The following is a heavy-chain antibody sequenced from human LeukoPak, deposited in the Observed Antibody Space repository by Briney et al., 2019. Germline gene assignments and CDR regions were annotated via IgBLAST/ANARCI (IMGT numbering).Heavy chain of an antibody. V-gene: IGHV4-59*01. J-gene: IGHJ3*02. CDR1: GGSISSYY. CDR2: IYYSGST. D-gene: IGHD3-10*01. Sequence: SETLSLTCTVSGGSISSYYWSWIRQPPGKGLEWIGYIYYSGSTNYNLSLKSRVTTSVDTSKNQFSLKLSSVTAADTAVYYCARDRGFESYAFDIWGQGTMVTVSS. CDR3: ARDRGFESYAFDI.